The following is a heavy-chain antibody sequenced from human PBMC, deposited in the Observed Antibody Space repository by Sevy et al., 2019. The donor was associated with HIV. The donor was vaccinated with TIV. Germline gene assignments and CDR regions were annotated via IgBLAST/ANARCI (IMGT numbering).Heavy chain of an antibody. Sequence: GGSLRLSCAASGFPFSSYSLQWVRQAPGKGLEWVATISFDGSNKYYTDSVKGRFSISRDNSKKSLYLQMSGLRPEDTAVYYCAFERLSSNVAEYFHNWGQGTLVTVSS. J-gene: IGHJ1*01. CDR1: GFPFSSYS. D-gene: IGHD4-4*01. CDR2: ISFDGSNK. CDR3: AFERLSSNVAEYFHN. V-gene: IGHV3-30-3*01.